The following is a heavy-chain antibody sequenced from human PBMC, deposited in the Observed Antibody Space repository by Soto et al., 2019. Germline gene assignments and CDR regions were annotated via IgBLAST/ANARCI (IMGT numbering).Heavy chain of an antibody. V-gene: IGHV1-69*13. D-gene: IGHD3-22*01. CDR3: ARSRRVSTYYYDSSGPDACDI. CDR2: IIPIFGTA. CDR1: GGTFSSYA. J-gene: IGHJ3*02. Sequence: SVKVSCKASGGTFSSYAISWVRQAPGQGLEWMGGIIPIFGTANYAQKFQCRVTITADESTSTAYMELSSLRPEDTAVYYCARSRRVSTYYYDSSGPDACDIWGQGTMVTVSS.